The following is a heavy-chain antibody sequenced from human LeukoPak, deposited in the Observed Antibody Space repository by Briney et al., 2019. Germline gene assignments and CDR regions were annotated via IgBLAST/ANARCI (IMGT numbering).Heavy chain of an antibody. J-gene: IGHJ4*02. V-gene: IGHV3-48*03. CDR1: GVSFSSYE. D-gene: IGHD6-13*01. Sequence: PGGSLRLSCAASGVSFSSYEMNWVRQAPGEGLERGSYISSRGSTIYYADSVKGRFTISREKAKNSLYLQMNSLRAEDTAVYYCARAPAAAGTGWGQGTLVTVSS. CDR2: ISSRGSTI. CDR3: ARAPAAAGTG.